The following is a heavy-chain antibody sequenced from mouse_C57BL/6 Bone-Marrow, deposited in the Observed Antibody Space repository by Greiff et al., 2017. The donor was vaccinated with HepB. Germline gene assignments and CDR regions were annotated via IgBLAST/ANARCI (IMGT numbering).Heavy chain of an antibody. CDR2: INPSSGYT. D-gene: IGHD2-4*01. J-gene: IGHJ3*01. CDR1: GYTFTSYW. V-gene: IGHV1-7*01. CDR3: ARSPYDYDMGFAY. Sequence: QVQLQQSGAELAKPGASVKLSCKASGYTFTSYWMHWVKQRPGQGLEWIGYINPSSGYTKSNQKFKDKATLTADKSSSTAYMQLSSLTYEDSAVYYCARSPYDYDMGFAYWGQGTRVTVSA.